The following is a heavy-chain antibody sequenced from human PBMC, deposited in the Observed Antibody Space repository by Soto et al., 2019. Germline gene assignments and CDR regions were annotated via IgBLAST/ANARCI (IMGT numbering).Heavy chain of an antibody. Sequence: QVQLVESGGGVVQPGRSLRLSCAASGFTFSSYAMHWVRQAPGKGLEWVAVISYDGSNKYYADSVKGRFTISRDNSKNTLYLQMNSLRAEDTAVYYCARDCGLDDSSGCLDYWGQGTLVTVSS. CDR1: GFTFSSYA. J-gene: IGHJ4*02. CDR2: ISYDGSNK. D-gene: IGHD3-22*01. CDR3: ARDCGLDDSSGCLDY. V-gene: IGHV3-30-3*01.